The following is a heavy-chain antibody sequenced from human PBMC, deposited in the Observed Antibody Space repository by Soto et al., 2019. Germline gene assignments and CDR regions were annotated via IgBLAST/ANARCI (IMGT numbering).Heavy chain of an antibody. D-gene: IGHD2-21*02. CDR3: ARLPKGSLGTA. V-gene: IGHV3-48*02. Sequence: LVESGGGLVSPGGSLRLSCVASGFRFSDHSMNWVRQAPGKGLQWISYISSNSDKTYYADSVKGRFTVSRDNAKNALFLQVNSLRDDDTATDYCARLPKGSLGTAWGQGARVTVSS. J-gene: IGHJ1*01. CDR2: ISSNSDKT. CDR1: GFRFSDHS.